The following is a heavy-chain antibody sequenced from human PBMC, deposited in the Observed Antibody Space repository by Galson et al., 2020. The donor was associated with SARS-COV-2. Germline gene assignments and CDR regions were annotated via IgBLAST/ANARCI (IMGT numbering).Heavy chain of an antibody. D-gene: IGHD1-26*01. V-gene: IGHV3-23*05. CDR2: IDPSGTYT. J-gene: IGHJ4*02. Sequence: GESLKISFAASGFTFSSSSMGWARQTPGKGLEWVSSIDPSGTYTYYANSVNGRFTISRDNFRNILYLQMHSLRAEDTAVYYCAKFVPSVGSRGFDYWGQGALVTVSS. CDR1: GFTFSSSS. CDR3: AKFVPSVGSRGFDY.